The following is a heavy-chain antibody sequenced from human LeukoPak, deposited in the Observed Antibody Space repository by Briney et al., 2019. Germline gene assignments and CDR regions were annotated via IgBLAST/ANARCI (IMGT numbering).Heavy chain of an antibody. CDR3: ARLTPLEGIAARSHYYYYYYMDV. CDR1: GGSISSYY. J-gene: IGHJ6*03. CDR2: IYTSGST. V-gene: IGHV4-4*07. D-gene: IGHD6-6*01. Sequence: PSETLSLTCTVSGGSISSYYWSWIRQPAGKGLEWIGRIYTSGSTNYNPSLKSRVTMSVDTSKNQFSLKLSSVTAADTAVYYCARLTPLEGIAARSHYYYYYYMDVWGKGTTVTVS.